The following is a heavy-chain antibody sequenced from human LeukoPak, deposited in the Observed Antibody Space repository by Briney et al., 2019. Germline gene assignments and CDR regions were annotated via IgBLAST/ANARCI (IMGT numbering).Heavy chain of an antibody. D-gene: IGHD3-10*01. CDR1: GSSIDP. J-gene: IGHJ4*02. Sequence: PSDTLSLTCTVSGSSIDPRAWIRQPPGKGLEWIGTVPHNGGSHYNPSLRSRVTMSLDTSKHQISLNLNSVAAADTAIYYCATLTLTGIHGRGWFDYWGQGMLVTVSS. CDR2: VPHNGGS. V-gene: IGHV4-38-2*02. CDR3: ATLTLTGIHGRGWFDY.